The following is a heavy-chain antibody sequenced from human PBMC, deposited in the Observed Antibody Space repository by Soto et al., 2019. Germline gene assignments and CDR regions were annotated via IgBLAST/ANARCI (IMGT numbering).Heavy chain of an antibody. CDR3: ARDPHGPNSY. D-gene: IGHD7-27*01. V-gene: IGHV3-74*01. CDR2: INPDGTIT. J-gene: IGHJ4*02. Sequence: GGSLRLSCAASGFTFSNFWMHWVRQAPGKGLVWVSRINPDGTITNYADSVKGRFTSSRDNAKNTLYLQLNSLRAEDTAVYYCARDPHGPNSYWDRGTLVTSPQ. CDR1: GFTFSNFW.